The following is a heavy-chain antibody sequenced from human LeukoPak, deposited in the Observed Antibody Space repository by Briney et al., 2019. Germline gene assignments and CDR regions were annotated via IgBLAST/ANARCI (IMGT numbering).Heavy chain of an antibody. Sequence: PSETLSLTCTVSGGSISSYYWSWIRQPPGKGLEWIGYIYYSGSTNYNPSLKSRVTISVDTSKNQFSLKLSSVTAADTAVYYCARHHKRITILGVVSRPPWVWYFDLWGRGTLVTVSS. V-gene: IGHV4-59*08. CDR1: GGSISSYY. D-gene: IGHD3-3*01. CDR2: IYYSGST. CDR3: ARHHKRITILGVVSRPPWVWYFDL. J-gene: IGHJ2*01.